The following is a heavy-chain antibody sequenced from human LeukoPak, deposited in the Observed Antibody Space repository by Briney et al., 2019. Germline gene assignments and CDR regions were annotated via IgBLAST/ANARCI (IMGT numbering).Heavy chain of an antibody. J-gene: IGHJ4*02. D-gene: IGHD3-3*01. CDR1: GGSFSGYY. CDR2: INHSGST. V-gene: IGHV4-34*01. Sequence: SETLSLTCAVYGGSFSGYYWSWIRQPPGKGLEWIGEINHSGSTNYNPPLKSRVTISVDTSKNQFSLKLSSVTAADTAVYYCARTFRESYYDFWSGYSSLDYWGQGTLVTVSS. CDR3: ARTFRESYYDFWSGYSSLDY.